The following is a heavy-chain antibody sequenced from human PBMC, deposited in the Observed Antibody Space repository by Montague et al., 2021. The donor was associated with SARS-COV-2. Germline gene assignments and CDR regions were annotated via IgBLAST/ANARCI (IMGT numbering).Heavy chain of an antibody. Sequence: SETLSLTCTVSGGSISSSSYYWGWIRQPPGKGLEWIGSIYYSGSTYYNPSPKSRVTISVDTSKNQFSLKLSSVTAADTAVYYCARHHSRDTIFGVAKMNWFDPWGQGTLVTVSS. CDR1: GGSISSSSYY. V-gene: IGHV4-39*01. D-gene: IGHD3-3*01. CDR3: ARHHSRDTIFGVAKMNWFDP. CDR2: IYYSGST. J-gene: IGHJ5*02.